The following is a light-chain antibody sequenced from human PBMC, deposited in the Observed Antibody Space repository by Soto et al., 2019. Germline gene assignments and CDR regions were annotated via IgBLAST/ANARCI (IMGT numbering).Light chain of an antibody. V-gene: IGLV2-14*01. CDR2: DVS. CDR3: RSYTSASTPLV. J-gene: IGLJ2*01. Sequence: QSVLTQPASVSGSPGQSITISCTGTGSGVGGYNYVSWYQQHPGKAPKVMIYDVSNRPSGVSNRFSGSKSGNTASLTISGLQAEYDADYYCRSYTSASTPLVFGGGTKVTVL. CDR1: GSGVGGYNY.